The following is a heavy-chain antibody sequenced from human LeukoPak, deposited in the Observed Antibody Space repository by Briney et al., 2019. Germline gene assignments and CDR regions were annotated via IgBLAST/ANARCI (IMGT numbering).Heavy chain of an antibody. V-gene: IGHV4-59*01. CDR3: AKEGVDIVVVVAYY. Sequence: PSETLSLTCTVSGGSISSYYWSWIRQPPGKGLEWIGYIYYSGSTNYNPSLKSRVTISVDTSKNQFSLKLSSVTAADTAVYYCAKEGVDIVVVVAYYWGQGTLVTVSS. CDR1: GGSISSYY. J-gene: IGHJ4*02. CDR2: IYYSGST. D-gene: IGHD2-15*01.